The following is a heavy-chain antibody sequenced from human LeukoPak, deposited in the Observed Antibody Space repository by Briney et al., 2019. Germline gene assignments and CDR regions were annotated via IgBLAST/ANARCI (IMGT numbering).Heavy chain of an antibody. CDR3: ARRRTGGPYYYYYYYMDV. CDR2: IFYSGST. Sequence: SETLSLTCTVSGGSISTSNYYWGWIRQPPGKGLEWIGNIFYSGSTYYGPSLKSRLTISVDTSKNQFSLKLSSVTAADTAVYYCARRRTGGPYYYYYYYMDVWGKGTTVTISS. D-gene: IGHD3/OR15-3a*01. V-gene: IGHV4-39*07. CDR1: GGSISTSNYY. J-gene: IGHJ6*03.